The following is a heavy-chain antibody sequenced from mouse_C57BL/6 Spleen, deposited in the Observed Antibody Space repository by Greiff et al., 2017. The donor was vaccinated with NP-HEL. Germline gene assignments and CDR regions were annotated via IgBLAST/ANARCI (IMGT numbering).Heavy chain of an antibody. CDR2: INYDGSST. CDR1: GFTFSDYY. D-gene: IGHD3-3*01. CDR3: ARVGGLERGGNYFDY. J-gene: IGHJ2*01. V-gene: IGHV5-16*01. Sequence: EVMLVESEGGLVQPGSSMKLSCTASGFTFSDYYMAWVRQVPEKGLEWVANINYDGSSTYYLDSLKSRFIISRDNAKNILYLQMSSLKSEDTATYYCARVGGLERGGNYFDYWGQGTTLTVSS.